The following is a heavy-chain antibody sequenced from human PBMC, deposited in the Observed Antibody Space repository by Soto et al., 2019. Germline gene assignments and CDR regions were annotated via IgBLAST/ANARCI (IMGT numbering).Heavy chain of an antibody. CDR1: GGSISSSSYY. CDR3: ARHGGYNYYFFDS. V-gene: IGHV4-39*01. Sequence: QVQLQESGPGLVKPSETLSLTCTVSGGSISSSSYYWGWIRQAPGKGLEWIGSIYYRGNTYYNPSLKRRVTRAVDTSKNHFSRKLSSVTAADTAMYYCARHGGYNYYFFDSWGQGTLVPVSS. CDR2: IYYRGNT. J-gene: IGHJ4*02. D-gene: IGHD5-12*01.